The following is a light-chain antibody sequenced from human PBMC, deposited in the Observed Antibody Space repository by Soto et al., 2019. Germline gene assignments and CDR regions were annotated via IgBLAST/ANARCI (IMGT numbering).Light chain of an antibody. J-gene: IGKJ1*01. CDR2: AAS. CDR3: QQSYTRT. Sequence: DIHLTQSPSSLSASVGDRVSISCRASQSISNYLNWYQQKPGKAPKVLIFAASRLQSGVPSRFSGSGSGTDFTLTISSLQPEDFATYYCQQSYTRTFGQGTTGDIK. CDR1: QSISNY. V-gene: IGKV1-39*01.